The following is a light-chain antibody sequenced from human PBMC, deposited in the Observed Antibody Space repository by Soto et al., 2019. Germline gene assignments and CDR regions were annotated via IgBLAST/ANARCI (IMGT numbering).Light chain of an antibody. V-gene: IGKV3-15*01. CDR3: QQYHKWPTLT. J-gene: IGKJ4*01. CDR2: DAS. Sequence: EILMTQSPASLSVSPGENATLSCRASQSVSTNLVWYQQKLGQSPRLLIYDASTRHIGIPARFGGMVSGTQFTLSITRLQSEDSAVYYCQQYHKWPTLTFGCGTKVKI. CDR1: QSVSTN.